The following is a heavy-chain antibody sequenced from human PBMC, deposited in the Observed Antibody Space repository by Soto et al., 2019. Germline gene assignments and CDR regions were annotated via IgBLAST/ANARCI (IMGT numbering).Heavy chain of an antibody. CDR3: ARVKTGFGEIPFDY. J-gene: IGHJ4*02. CDR2: INAGNGDT. V-gene: IGHV1-3*01. CDR1: GYTFTSYG. Sequence: ASVKVSCKASGYTFTSYGMNWVRQAPGQRLEWMGWINAGNGDTKYSQKFQGRVTITRDTSARTAYMQLSSLRSEDTAVYYCARVKTGFGEIPFDYWGQGTPVTVSS. D-gene: IGHD3-10*01.